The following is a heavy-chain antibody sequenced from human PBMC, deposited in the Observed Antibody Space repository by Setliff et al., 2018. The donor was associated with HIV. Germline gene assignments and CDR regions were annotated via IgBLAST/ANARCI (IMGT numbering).Heavy chain of an antibody. CDR1: GGSLSDYY. CDR3: ARVREGFLPYDAFEI. Sequence: SETLSLTCAVYGGSLSDYYWSWIRQPPGKGLEWLGEIHSSGTTNYSPSLTGRVTISVDTPKNQYSLNLKSVTAADTAVYYCARVREGFLPYDAFEIWGQGTMVTVSS. V-gene: IGHV4-34*01. J-gene: IGHJ3*02. CDR2: IHSSGTT. D-gene: IGHD3-3*01.